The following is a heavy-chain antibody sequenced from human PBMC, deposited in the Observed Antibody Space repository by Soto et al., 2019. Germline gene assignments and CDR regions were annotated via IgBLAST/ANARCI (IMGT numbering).Heavy chain of an antibody. CDR2: ISYDGSNK. Sequence: PGGSLRLSCAASGFTFSSYAMHWVRQAPGKGLEWVAVISYDGSNKYYADSVKGRFTISRDNSKNPLYLQMNSLRAEDTAVYYCARDRGCDYWGQGTLVTVSS. CDR1: GFTFSSYA. D-gene: IGHD2-15*01. V-gene: IGHV3-30-3*01. J-gene: IGHJ4*02. CDR3: ARDRGCDY.